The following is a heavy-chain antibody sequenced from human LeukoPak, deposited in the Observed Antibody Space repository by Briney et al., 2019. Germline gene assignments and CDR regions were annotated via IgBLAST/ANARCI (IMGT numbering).Heavy chain of an antibody. Sequence: PGGSLRLSCAASGFTFSSYGMHWVRQAPGKGLEWVAFIRYDGSNKYYADSVKGRFTISRDNSKNTLYLQMNSLRAEDTAVYYCAKYTLFGETGFGYWGQGTLVTVSS. CDR1: GFTFSSYG. D-gene: IGHD3-10*01. CDR2: IRYDGSNK. CDR3: AKYTLFGETGFGY. J-gene: IGHJ4*02. V-gene: IGHV3-30*02.